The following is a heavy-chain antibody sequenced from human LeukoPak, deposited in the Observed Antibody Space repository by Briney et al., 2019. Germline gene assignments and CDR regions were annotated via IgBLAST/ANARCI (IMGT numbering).Heavy chain of an antibody. CDR1: GFTFSSYA. D-gene: IGHD3-16*01. J-gene: IGHJ6*03. CDR3: AKVWGVSYYYYYYMDV. CDR2: ISGSGGST. V-gene: IGHV3-23*01. Sequence: GGSLRLSCAASGFTFSSYAMSWVRQAPGKGLEWVSAISGSGGSTYYADSVKGRFTISRDDSKNTLYQQMNSLRAEDTAVYYCAKVWGVSYYYYYYMDVWGKGTTVTVSS.